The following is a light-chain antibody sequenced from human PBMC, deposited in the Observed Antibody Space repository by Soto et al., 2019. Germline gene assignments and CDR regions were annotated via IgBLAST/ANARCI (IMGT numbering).Light chain of an antibody. J-gene: IGLJ1*01. CDR2: EVS. Sequence: QSVLTQPASVSGSPGQSITISCTGTSSDVGGYNYVSWYQQHPGKAPKLMIYEVSNRPSGVSNRFSGSKSGNTASLTISGPQAEDEADYYCSSYTSSSPYVFGTWTKVTVL. CDR3: SSYTSSSPYV. V-gene: IGLV2-14*01. CDR1: SSDVGGYNY.